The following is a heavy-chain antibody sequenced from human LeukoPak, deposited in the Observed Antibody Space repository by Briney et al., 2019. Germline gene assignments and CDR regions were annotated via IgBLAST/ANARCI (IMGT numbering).Heavy chain of an antibody. CDR2: ISSSGSTI. CDR1: GFTFSSYE. Sequence: GGSLRLSCAASGFTFSSYEMNWVRQAPGKGLEWVSYISSSGSTIYYADSVKGRFTISRDNAKNSLYLQMNSLRAEDTALYYCARDGDTVLTRGYYYYMDVWGKGTTVTVSS. J-gene: IGHJ6*03. V-gene: IGHV3-48*03. CDR3: ARDGDTVLTRGYYYYMDV. D-gene: IGHD4-23*01.